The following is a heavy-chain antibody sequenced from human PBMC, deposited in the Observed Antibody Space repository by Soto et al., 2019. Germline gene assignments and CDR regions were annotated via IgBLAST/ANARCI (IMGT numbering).Heavy chain of an antibody. CDR2: IYYSGST. Sequence: QVQLQESGPGLVKPSQTLSLTCTVSGGSISSGGYYWSWIRQHPGKGLEWIGYIYYSGSTYYNPSLKRPVTISVDTAKNQFSLKLSSVSAADTAVYYCARGFGFGGMDVWGQGTTVTVS. V-gene: IGHV4-31*01. D-gene: IGHD3-10*01. J-gene: IGHJ6*02. CDR1: GGSISSGGYY. CDR3: ARGFGFGGMDV.